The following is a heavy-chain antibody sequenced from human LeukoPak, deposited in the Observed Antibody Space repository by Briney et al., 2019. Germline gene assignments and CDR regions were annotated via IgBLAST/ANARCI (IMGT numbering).Heavy chain of an antibody. V-gene: IGHV4-34*01. J-gene: IGHJ4*02. CDR2: INHSGST. CDR3: ARAGHSSGYYYFDY. D-gene: IGHD3-22*01. CDR1: GGSLSGYY. Sequence: SETLSLTCAVYGGSLSGYYWSWIRQPPGKGLEWIGEINHSGSTNYNPSLKSRVTISVDTSKNQFSLKLSSVTAADTAVYYCARAGHSSGYYYFDYWGQGTLVTVSS.